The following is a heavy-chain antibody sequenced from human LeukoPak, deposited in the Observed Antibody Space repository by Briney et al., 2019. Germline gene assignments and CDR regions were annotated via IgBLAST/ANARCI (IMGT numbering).Heavy chain of an antibody. V-gene: IGHV1-2*02. Sequence: GASVKVSCKASGYTFTSYYMHWVRQAPGQGLEWMGWINPNSGGTNYAQKFQGRVTMTRDTSISTAYMELSRLRSDDTAVYYCARAPEYCGGDCYIDYWGQGTLVTVSS. CDR1: GYTFTSYY. CDR2: INPNSGGT. J-gene: IGHJ4*02. CDR3: ARAPEYCGGDCYIDY. D-gene: IGHD2-21*02.